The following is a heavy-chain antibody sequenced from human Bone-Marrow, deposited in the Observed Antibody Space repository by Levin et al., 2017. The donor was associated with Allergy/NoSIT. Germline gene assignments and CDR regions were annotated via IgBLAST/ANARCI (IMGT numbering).Heavy chain of an antibody. D-gene: IGHD1-26*01. CDR2: VFHTGTT. CDR1: GYSIRSAYY. J-gene: IGHJ4*02. V-gene: IGHV4-38-2*02. Sequence: SPTLSLTCSVSGYSIRSAYYWGWIRQTPGKGLEWIGSVFHTGTTSYNPSLQSRVTMSRDTSKNHFSLQLRSVTAADTAIYYCVRDGGYQLLPLLSYFDYWGQGVLVTVSS. CDR3: VRDGGYQLLPLLSYFDY.